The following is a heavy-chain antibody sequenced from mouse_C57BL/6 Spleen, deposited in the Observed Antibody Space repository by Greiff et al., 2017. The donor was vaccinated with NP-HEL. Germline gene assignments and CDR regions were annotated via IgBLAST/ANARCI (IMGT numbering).Heavy chain of an antibody. Sequence: VQLQESGAELVKPGASVKISCKASGYAFSSYWMNWVKQRPGKGLEWIGQIYPGDGDTNYNGKFKGKATLTADKSSSTAYMQLSSLTSEDSAVYFCARYGSNLYYYAMDYWGQGTSVTVSS. CDR2: IYPGDGDT. J-gene: IGHJ4*01. CDR3: ARYGSNLYYYAMDY. D-gene: IGHD2-5*01. CDR1: GYAFSSYW. V-gene: IGHV1-80*01.